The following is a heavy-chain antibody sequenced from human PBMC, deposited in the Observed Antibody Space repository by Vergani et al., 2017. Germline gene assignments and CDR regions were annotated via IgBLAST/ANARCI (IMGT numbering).Heavy chain of an antibody. Sequence: QVQLVQSGAEVKKPGSSVKVSCKSSGGTLSSYAISWVRQATGQGLDWMGRLIPIFVTANYAQKFQCRVTITADESTSKAYMELSSLRSEYTAVYYCERTYPAVRWGQGTLVTVSS. CDR2: LIPIFVTA. J-gene: IGHJ4*02. CDR3: ERTYPAVR. V-gene: IGHV1-69*13. CDR1: GGTLSSYA. D-gene: IGHD3-10*01.